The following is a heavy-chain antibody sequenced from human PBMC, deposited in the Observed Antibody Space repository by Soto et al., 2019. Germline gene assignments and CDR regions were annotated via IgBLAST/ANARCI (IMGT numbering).Heavy chain of an antibody. Sequence: QVQLVQSGAEVKKPRSSVKVSCKASGGTFSSYAISWVRQAPGQGLEWMGGIIPIFGTANYAQKFQGRVTITADESTSTAYMELSSLRSEDTAVYYCARERRYCSGGSCPYYFDYWGQGTLVTVSS. CDR3: ARERRYCSGGSCPYYFDY. D-gene: IGHD2-15*01. V-gene: IGHV1-69*01. J-gene: IGHJ4*02. CDR1: GGTFSSYA. CDR2: IIPIFGTA.